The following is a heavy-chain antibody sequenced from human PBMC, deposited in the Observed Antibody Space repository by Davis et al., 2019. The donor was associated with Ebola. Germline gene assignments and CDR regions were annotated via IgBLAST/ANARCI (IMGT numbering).Heavy chain of an antibody. D-gene: IGHD6-13*01. CDR3: ARVSGYSSSWYSPYYYYGMDV. J-gene: IGHJ6*02. CDR1: GYTFTSYY. CDR2: INPSGGST. Sequence: ASVKVSCKASGYTFTSYYMHWVRQAPGQGLEWMGIINPSGGSTSYAQKFQGRVTMTRDTSTSTVYMELSSLRSEDTAVYYCARVSGYSSSWYSPYYYYGMDVWGQGTTVTVSS. V-gene: IGHV1-46*01.